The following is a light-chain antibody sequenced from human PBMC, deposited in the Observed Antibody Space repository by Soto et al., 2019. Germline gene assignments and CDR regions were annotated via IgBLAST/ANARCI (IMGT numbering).Light chain of an antibody. J-gene: IGKJ1*01. CDR1: QSVSSN. Sequence: EIVMTQSPSTLSVVPGERATLSCRASQSVSSNLAWYQHKPGQAPRLLTYGASTSATGIPARFSGSRSGTEFTLTISLLQSEVVAVYCCQQYNSWPRTFGQGTKVDI. CDR3: QQYNSWPRT. CDR2: GAS. V-gene: IGKV3-15*01.